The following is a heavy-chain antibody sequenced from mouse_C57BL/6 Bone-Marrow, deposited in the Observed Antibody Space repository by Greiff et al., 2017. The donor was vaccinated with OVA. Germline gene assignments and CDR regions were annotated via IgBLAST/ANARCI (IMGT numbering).Heavy chain of an antibody. CDR2: INPSSGYT. Sequence: QVQLQQSGAELAKPGASVKLSCKASGYTFTSYWMHWVKQRPGQGLEWIGYINPSSGYTKYNQKFKDKATLTADKSSYTAYMQLSSLRYADSAVYYCASGSSCWYFDVWGTGTTVTVSS. J-gene: IGHJ1*03. D-gene: IGHD1-1*01. V-gene: IGHV1-7*01. CDR3: ASGSSCWYFDV. CDR1: GYTFTSYW.